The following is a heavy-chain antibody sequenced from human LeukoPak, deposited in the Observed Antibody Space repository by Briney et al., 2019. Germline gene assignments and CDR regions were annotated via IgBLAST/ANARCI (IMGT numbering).Heavy chain of an antibody. Sequence: SETLSLTCSVSGGSISSYYWNWIRQPAGKGLEWVGRIYTSGRTNKNPSLASRVTMSVDTSKNQFSLNLTPVTAADTGVYYCARQKSDSGSYQGIDYWGQGTLVTVSS. D-gene: IGHD1-26*01. CDR2: IYTSGRT. CDR3: ARQKSDSGSYQGIDY. V-gene: IGHV4-4*07. J-gene: IGHJ4*02. CDR1: GGSISSYY.